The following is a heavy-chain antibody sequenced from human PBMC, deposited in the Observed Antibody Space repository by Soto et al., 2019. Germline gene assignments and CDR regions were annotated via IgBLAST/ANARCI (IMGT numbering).Heavy chain of an antibody. J-gene: IGHJ4*02. CDR1: GFTFSSYA. Sequence: GGSLRLSCAASGFTFSSYAMHSVRQAPGKGLEWVAVISYDGSNKYYADSVKGRFTISRDNSKNTLYLQMNSLRAEDTAVYYCARDSEQLVPADYWGQGTLVTVSS. CDR3: ARDSEQLVPADY. V-gene: IGHV3-30-3*01. D-gene: IGHD6-6*01. CDR2: ISYDGSNK.